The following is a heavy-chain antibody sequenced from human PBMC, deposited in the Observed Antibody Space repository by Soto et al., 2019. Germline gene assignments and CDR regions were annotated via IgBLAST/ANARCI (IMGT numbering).Heavy chain of an antibody. D-gene: IGHD2-21*02. CDR2: ISGGGGST. J-gene: IGHJ3*01. CDR1: GFTFGNYA. V-gene: IGHV3-23*01. Sequence: VQLLESGGGLVQPGGSLRLACAASGFTFGNYAINWVRLAPGKGLEWVSGISGGGGSTYYADSVKGRFTIFRDTYKNTVFLQMNRLRAGDTAVYYCAKGFIVVVTVLRPADAFDVWGQGTMVTVSS. CDR3: AKGFIVVVTVLRPADAFDV.